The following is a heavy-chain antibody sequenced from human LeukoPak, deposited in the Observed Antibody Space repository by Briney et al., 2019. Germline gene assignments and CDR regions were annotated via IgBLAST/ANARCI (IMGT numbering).Heavy chain of an antibody. Sequence: SETLSLTCTVSGGSISSYYWSWLRQPPGKGLEWIGYIYYSGSTNYNPSLKSRVTISVDTSKNQFSLKLSSVTAADTAVYYCARVMGRSQNWFDPWGQGTLVTVSS. CDR3: ARVMGRSQNWFDP. D-gene: IGHD2-15*01. CDR1: GGSISSYY. CDR2: IYYSGST. J-gene: IGHJ5*02. V-gene: IGHV4-59*01.